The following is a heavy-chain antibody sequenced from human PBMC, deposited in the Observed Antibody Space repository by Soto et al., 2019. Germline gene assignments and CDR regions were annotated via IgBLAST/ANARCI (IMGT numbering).Heavy chain of an antibody. CDR1: GYTLTELS. CDR2: FDPEDGET. Sequence: ASVEVCCKISGYTLTELSVHWVRQAPGKGLEWMGGFDPEDGETIYAQKFQGRVTMTEDTSTDTAYMELSSLRSEDTAVYYCATGRAVAGYYYYYYMDVWGKGTTVTVSS. V-gene: IGHV1-24*01. D-gene: IGHD6-19*01. CDR3: ATGRAVAGYYYYYYMDV. J-gene: IGHJ6*03.